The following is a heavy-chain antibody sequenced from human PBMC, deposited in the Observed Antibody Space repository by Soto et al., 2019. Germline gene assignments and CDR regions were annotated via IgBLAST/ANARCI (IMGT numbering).Heavy chain of an antibody. Sequence: TLSLTCTVSGGSISSSSYYWGWIRQPPGKGLEWIGSIYYSGSTYYNPSLKSRVTISVDTSKNQFSLKLSSVTAADTAVYYCATANWSHNYFDPWGQGTLVTVSS. CDR2: IYYSGST. J-gene: IGHJ5*02. CDR1: GGSISSSSYY. D-gene: IGHD1-1*01. CDR3: ATANWSHNYFDP. V-gene: IGHV4-39*01.